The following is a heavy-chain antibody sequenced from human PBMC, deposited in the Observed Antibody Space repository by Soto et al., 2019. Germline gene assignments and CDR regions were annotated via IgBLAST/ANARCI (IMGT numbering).Heavy chain of an antibody. Sequence: QVQLVQSGAEVKKPGSSVKVSCKASGGTFSSYAISWVRQAPGQGLEWMGGIIPIFGTANYAQKFQGRVTITADESTSTASMELSSLRSEDTAVYYCAQNRIAARPGEDYYYYGMDVWGQGTTVTVSS. D-gene: IGHD6-6*01. CDR2: IIPIFGTA. CDR1: GGTFSSYA. J-gene: IGHJ6*02. CDR3: AQNRIAARPGEDYYYYGMDV. V-gene: IGHV1-69*01.